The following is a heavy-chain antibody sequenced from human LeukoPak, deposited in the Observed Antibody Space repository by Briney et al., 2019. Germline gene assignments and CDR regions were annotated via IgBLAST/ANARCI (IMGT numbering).Heavy chain of an antibody. V-gene: IGHV4-30-4*01. CDR3: ARFEDTALTIDY. D-gene: IGHD5-18*01. Sequence: SETLSLTCTVSGGSISSGDYYWSWSRQPPGKGLQWIGYIYYSGSTYYNPSLKSRVTISVDTSKNQFSLKLSSVTAADTAVYYCARFEDTALTIDYWGQGTLATVSS. CDR1: GGSISSGDYY. CDR2: IYYSGST. J-gene: IGHJ4*02.